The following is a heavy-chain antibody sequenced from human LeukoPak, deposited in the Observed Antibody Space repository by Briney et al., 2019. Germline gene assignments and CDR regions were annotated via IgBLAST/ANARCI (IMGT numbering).Heavy chain of an antibody. CDR1: GSTYTGYY. CDR2: INLNSGGT. J-gene: IGHJ6*02. CDR3: AREDIVVVVAATRGGYYGMDV. Sequence: ASVKASCKASGSTYTGYYMHSLRQSPGQGLEGMGWINLNSGGTSYAQMFQGRVTMTSDTSISTAYMELRRLRSDDTAVYYCAREDIVVVVAATRGGYYGMDVWGQGSTVTVSS. V-gene: IGHV1-2*02. D-gene: IGHD2-15*01.